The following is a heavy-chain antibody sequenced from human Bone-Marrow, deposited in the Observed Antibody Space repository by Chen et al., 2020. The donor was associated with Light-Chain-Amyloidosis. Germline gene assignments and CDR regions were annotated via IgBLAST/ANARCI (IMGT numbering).Heavy chain of an antibody. J-gene: IGHJ6*03. CDR3: VKSLIPSRYLYHYYMDV. Sequence: EVQLVESGGGLVQPGRSLRLSCAASGFTFNDYAMYWVRQGPGKGLEWVSGISSNSGSIGYADSVKGRFSISRDNAKNYLNLQMNSLRPEDTALYYCVKSLIPSRYLYHYYMDVWGKGTTVIVSS. CDR2: ISSNSGSI. CDR1: GFTFNDYA. D-gene: IGHD1-1*01. V-gene: IGHV3-9*01.